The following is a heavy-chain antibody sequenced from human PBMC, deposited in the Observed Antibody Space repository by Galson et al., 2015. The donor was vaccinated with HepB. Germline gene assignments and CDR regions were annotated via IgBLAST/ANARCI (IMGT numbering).Heavy chain of an antibody. V-gene: IGHV3-33*01. CDR3: ARYSSGPGSGAFDI. Sequence: SLRLSCAASAFTFSSFGMHWVRQAPGKGLEWVALIWYDGSNKYYADSVKGRFTIPRDNSKNTLYLQMNSLRAEDTAVYYCARYSSGPGSGAFDIWGQGTMVTVSS. D-gene: IGHD6-19*01. CDR1: AFTFSSFG. CDR2: IWYDGSNK. J-gene: IGHJ3*02.